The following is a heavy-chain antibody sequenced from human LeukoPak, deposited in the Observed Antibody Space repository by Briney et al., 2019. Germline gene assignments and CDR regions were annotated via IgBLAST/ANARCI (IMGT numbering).Heavy chain of an antibody. CDR1: GLTFSSYW. D-gene: IGHD6-13*01. CDR3: ARKAVADY. V-gene: IGHV3-7*01. J-gene: IGHJ4*02. CDR2: IKQDGSEK. Sequence: GGSLRLSCAASGLTFSSYWMSWVRQAPGKGLEWVANIKQDGSEKYYVDSVKGRFTISRDNAKNSLYLQMNSLRAEDTAVYYCARKAVADYWGQGTLVTVSS.